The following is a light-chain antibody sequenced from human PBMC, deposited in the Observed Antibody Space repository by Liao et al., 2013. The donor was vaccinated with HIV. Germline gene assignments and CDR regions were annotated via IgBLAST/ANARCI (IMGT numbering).Light chain of an antibody. CDR2: DDG. J-gene: IGLJ2*01. V-gene: IGLV3-21*01. CDR1: NIGSKS. Sequence: SYELTQPPSVSVAPGKTARITCGGNNIGSKSVHWYQQKPGQAPVLVIYDDGDRPSGIPERFSGSNSGNTATLSISRVEAGDEADYYCQVWDSSSDRGVFGGGTKLTVL. CDR3: QVWDSSSDRGV.